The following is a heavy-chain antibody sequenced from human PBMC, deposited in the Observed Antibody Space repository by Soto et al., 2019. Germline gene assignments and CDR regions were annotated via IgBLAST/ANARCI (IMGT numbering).Heavy chain of an antibody. V-gene: IGHV1-69*01. CDR1: GVTFSSYA. CDR3: ARGRAEAYGDYYGMDV. CDR2: IIPIFGTA. D-gene: IGHD4-17*01. J-gene: IGHJ6*02. Sequence: QVQLVQSGAEVKKPGSSVKVSCKASGVTFSSYAISWVRQAPGQGLEWMGGIIPIFGTANYAQKFQGRVTITADESTSTAYMELSSLRSEDTAVYYCARGRAEAYGDYYGMDVWGQGTTVTVSS.